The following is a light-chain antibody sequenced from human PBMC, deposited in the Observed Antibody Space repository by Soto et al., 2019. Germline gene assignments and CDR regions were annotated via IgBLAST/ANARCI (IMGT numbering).Light chain of an antibody. V-gene: IGLV2-23*02. J-gene: IGLJ1*01. CDR2: EVS. CDR1: SSDVGSYNL. CDR3: CSYASTTIYV. Sequence: QSVLTQPASVSGSPGQSITISCTGTSSDVGSYNLVSWYRQHPGKAPKFMIYEVSKRPSGVSNRFSGSKSGNTASLTISGLQAEDEADYYCCSYASTTIYVFGTGTKVTVL.